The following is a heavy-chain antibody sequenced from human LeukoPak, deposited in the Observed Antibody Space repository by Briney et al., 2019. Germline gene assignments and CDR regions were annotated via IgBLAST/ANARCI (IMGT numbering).Heavy chain of an antibody. Sequence: PGGSLRLSCAASGFTFSSYSMTWVRQAPGKGLEWVSYISSSSSTIYYADSVKGRFTISRDNAKNSLYLQMNSLRAEDTAVYYCARDRIRGDIDYWGQGTLVTVSS. CDR2: ISSSSSTI. J-gene: IGHJ4*02. CDR3: ARDRIRGDIDY. V-gene: IGHV3-48*01. CDR1: GFTFSSYS. D-gene: IGHD3-10*01.